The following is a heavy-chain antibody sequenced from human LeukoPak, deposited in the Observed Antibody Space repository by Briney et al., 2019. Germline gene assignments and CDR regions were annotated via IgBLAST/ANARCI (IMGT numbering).Heavy chain of an antibody. J-gene: IGHJ6*02. CDR1: GYTFTSYG. CDR2: ISAYNGNT. CDR3: ARDRTTVTTGYYGMDV. D-gene: IGHD4-17*01. V-gene: IGHV1-18*01. Sequence: GASVKVSCKASGYTFTSYGISWVRQAPGQGLEWMGWISAYNGNTNYAQKLQGRVTMTTDTSTSTAYMALRSLRSDDTAMYYCARDRTTVTTGYYGMDVWGQGTTLTVSS.